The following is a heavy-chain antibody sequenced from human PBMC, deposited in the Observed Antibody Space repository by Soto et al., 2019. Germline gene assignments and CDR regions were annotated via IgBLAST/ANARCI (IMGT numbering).Heavy chain of an antibody. CDR2: ISYDGSNK. V-gene: IGHV3-30-3*01. CDR3: ARAYEGDYFDY. Sequence: GGSLRLSCAASRFTFSSYAMHWVRQAPGKGLEWVAVISYDGSNKYYADSVKGRFTISRDNSKNTLYLQMNSLRAEDTAVYYCARAYEGDYFDYWGQGTLVTVSS. CDR1: RFTFSSYA. J-gene: IGHJ4*02. D-gene: IGHD3-16*01.